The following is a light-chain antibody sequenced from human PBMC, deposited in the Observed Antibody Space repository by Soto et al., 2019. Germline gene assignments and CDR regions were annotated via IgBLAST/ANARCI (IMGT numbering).Light chain of an antibody. J-gene: IGKJ5*01. CDR1: QTVSRSY. V-gene: IGKV3-20*01. CDR2: GAS. Sequence: EIVLTQSPVALSLSPGERATLSCRASQTVSRSYLAWYHQKPGQAPRLLIYGASTRATGIPDRFSGSGSGTDFTLTISRLEPEDSAVYYCQQHDNLPITFGQGTRLEIK. CDR3: QQHDNLPIT.